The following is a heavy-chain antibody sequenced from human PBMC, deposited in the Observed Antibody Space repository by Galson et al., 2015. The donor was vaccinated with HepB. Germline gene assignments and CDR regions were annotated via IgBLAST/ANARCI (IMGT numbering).Heavy chain of an antibody. J-gene: IGHJ4*02. CDR1: GFTFSSYS. Sequence: SLRLSCAASGFTFSSYSMNWVRQAPGKGLEWVSSISNSSSYIYYADSVKGRFTISRDNAKNSLYLQMNSLRAEDTAVYYCARDDEYSSGWYDYWGQGTLVTVSS. V-gene: IGHV3-21*01. CDR3: ARDDEYSSGWYDY. D-gene: IGHD6-19*01. CDR2: ISNSSSYI.